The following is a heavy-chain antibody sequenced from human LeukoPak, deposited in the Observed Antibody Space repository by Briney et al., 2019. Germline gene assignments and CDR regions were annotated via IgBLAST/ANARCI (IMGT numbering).Heavy chain of an antibody. V-gene: IGHV1-2*02. Sequence: ASVKVSCKASGYTFIGYYVHWVRQAPGQGLEWMGWINPNSGDTNYAQKFQGRVTMTRDTSISTAYMELSRLTSDDTAVYYCAGAGIAAAILTWGQGTLVTVSS. J-gene: IGHJ4*02. D-gene: IGHD6-13*01. CDR2: INPNSGDT. CDR1: GYTFIGYY. CDR3: AGAGIAAAILT.